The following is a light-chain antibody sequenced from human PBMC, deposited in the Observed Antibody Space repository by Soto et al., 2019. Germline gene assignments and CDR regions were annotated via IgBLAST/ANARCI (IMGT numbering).Light chain of an antibody. CDR3: KSRTSTVTYV. CDR2: EVS. CDR1: SSDIGSFNY. J-gene: IGLJ1*01. V-gene: IGLV2-14*01. Sequence: QSVLAQPASVSGSPGQSITISCTGTSSDIGSFNYVSWYQQVPGKAPKLLIYEVSNRPSGVSNRFSGSKSGNTASLTISGLQAEDEADYYCKSRTSTVTYVFGTGTQLTVL.